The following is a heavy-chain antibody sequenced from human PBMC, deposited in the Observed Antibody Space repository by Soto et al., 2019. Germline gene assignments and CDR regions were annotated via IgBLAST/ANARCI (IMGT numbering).Heavy chain of an antibody. CDR1: DGSISGYY. Sequence: PSETLSITCTVSDGSISGYYWSWIRQPPGKGLEWIGYIYYSGSTNYNPALKSRVTISVDTSKNQFSLKLSSVTAADTAVYYCARSHYYGSGSYYNVADYYGMDVWGQGTTVTVSS. J-gene: IGHJ6*02. CDR2: IYYSGST. CDR3: ARSHYYGSGSYYNVADYYGMDV. V-gene: IGHV4-59*01. D-gene: IGHD3-10*01.